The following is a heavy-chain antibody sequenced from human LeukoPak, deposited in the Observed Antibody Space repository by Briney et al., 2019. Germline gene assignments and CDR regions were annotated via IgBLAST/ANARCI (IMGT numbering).Heavy chain of an antibody. V-gene: IGHV3-23*01. J-gene: IGHJ4*02. CDR1: GFTFSSYA. Sequence: PGGSLRLSCAASGFTFSSYAMSWVRQAPGKGLEWVSAISGSGGSTYYADSVKGRLTISRDNSKNTLYLQMNSLRAEETAVYYCAKDEKITIFGVVTLFDYWGQGTLVTVSS. D-gene: IGHD3-3*01. CDR2: ISGSGGST. CDR3: AKDEKITIFGVVTLFDY.